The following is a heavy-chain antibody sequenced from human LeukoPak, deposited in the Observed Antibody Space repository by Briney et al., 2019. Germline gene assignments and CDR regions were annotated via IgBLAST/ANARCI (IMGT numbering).Heavy chain of an antibody. J-gene: IGHJ4*02. Sequence: GGSLRLSCAASGFTFDDYGMSWVRQAPGKGLEWGSGINWNGASTGYADSVKGRFTISRVNAKNSLYLQMNSLRAEDTALYYCARDGASYYYDSSGYPYYFDYWGQGTLVTVSS. D-gene: IGHD3-22*01. CDR2: INWNGAST. CDR3: ARDGASYYYDSSGYPYYFDY. V-gene: IGHV3-20*04. CDR1: GFTFDDYG.